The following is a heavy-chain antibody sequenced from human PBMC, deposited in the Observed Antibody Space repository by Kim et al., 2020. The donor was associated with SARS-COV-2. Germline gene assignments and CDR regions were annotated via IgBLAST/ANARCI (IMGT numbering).Heavy chain of an antibody. Sequence: GGSLRLSCLASGFTFSNSWMHWVRQAPGERPVWVARINGDGRSTDYAGAVKGRFTISRDNSKNTLYLQMNSLSTEDTAVYYCARGVYYSSNKWEEFGY. CDR1: GFTFSNSW. V-gene: IGHV3-74*01. D-gene: IGHD3-10*01. J-gene: IGHJ4*03. CDR2: INGDGRST. CDR3: ARGVYYSSNKWEEFGY.